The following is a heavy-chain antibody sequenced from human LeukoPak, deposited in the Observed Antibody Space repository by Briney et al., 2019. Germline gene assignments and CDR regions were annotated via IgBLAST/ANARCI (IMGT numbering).Heavy chain of an antibody. D-gene: IGHD6-13*01. CDR2: IYTSGST. V-gene: IGHV4-4*07. CDR3: ARGDIAAAGAPLGY. J-gene: IGHJ4*02. CDR1: GGSISSYY. Sequence: KSSQTLSLTCTVSGGSISSYYWSWIRQPAGKGLEWIGRIYTSGSTNYNPSLKSRVTMSVDTSNNQFSLKLSSVTAADTAVYYCARGDIAAAGAPLGYWGQGTLVTVSS.